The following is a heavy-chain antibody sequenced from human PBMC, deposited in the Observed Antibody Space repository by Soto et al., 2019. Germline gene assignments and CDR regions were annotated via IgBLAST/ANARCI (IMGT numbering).Heavy chain of an antibody. Sequence: EVQLLESGGGLVQPGGSLRLSCAASGFTFNIYAMSWVRQAPGKGLEWVSGISGSGGSTYYADSVKGRFTISRDNSKNTLYLQMNNLGAEDTAVYYCAKGVVVAATPGLWFDTWGQGTLVTVSS. V-gene: IGHV3-23*01. CDR1: GFTFNIYA. CDR2: ISGSGGST. D-gene: IGHD2-15*01. CDR3: AKGVVVAATPGLWFDT. J-gene: IGHJ5*02.